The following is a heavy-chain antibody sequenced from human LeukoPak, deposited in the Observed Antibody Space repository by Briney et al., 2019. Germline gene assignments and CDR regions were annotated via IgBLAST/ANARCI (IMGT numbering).Heavy chain of an antibody. CDR3: ARNGVTTPGMDV. J-gene: IGHJ6*02. CDR2: INAGSANT. Sequence: ASVKVSCKASGYSFTSYAVHWVRQAPGQKLEWMGWINAGSANTKYSQKFQGRVTFTSDTSADTAYIELNSLRSEDRAVYYCARNGVTTPGMDVWGQGTTVSVS. D-gene: IGHD3-22*01. CDR1: GYSFTSYA. V-gene: IGHV1-3*01.